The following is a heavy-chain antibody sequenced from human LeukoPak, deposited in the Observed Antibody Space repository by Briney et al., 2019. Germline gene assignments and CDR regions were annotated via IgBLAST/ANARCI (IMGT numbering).Heavy chain of an antibody. V-gene: IGHV3-33*01. J-gene: IGHJ5*02. Sequence: GGSLRLSCSASGFTFSTYGMHWVRQAPGKGLEWVAVIWYDGGNKFYGDSVKGRFTVSRDNSKNTLYLQMNSLRADDTAVYYCARGLQWFGEYMRFDRWGQGTLVTVSS. CDR1: GFTFSTYG. CDR3: ARGLQWFGEYMRFDR. CDR2: IWYDGGNK. D-gene: IGHD3-10*01.